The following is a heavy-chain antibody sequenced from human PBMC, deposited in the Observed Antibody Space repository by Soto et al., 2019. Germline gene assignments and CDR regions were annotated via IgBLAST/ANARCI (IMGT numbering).Heavy chain of an antibody. CDR2: ISGSGGST. J-gene: IGHJ4*02. V-gene: IGHV3-23*01. CDR1: GFTFSSYA. CDR3: AKDLEQWLVPTIFDY. D-gene: IGHD6-19*01. Sequence: PGGSLRLSCAASGFTFSSYAMSWVRQAPGKGLEWVSAISGSGGSTYYADSVKGRFTISRDNSKNTLYLQMNSLRAEDTAVYYCAKDLEQWLVPTIFDYWGQGTLVTVSS.